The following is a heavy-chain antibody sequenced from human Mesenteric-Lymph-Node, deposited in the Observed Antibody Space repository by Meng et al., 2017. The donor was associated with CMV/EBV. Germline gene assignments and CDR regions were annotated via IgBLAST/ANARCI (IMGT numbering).Heavy chain of an antibody. CDR3: AKDLDKDIVVVPAASAVDY. V-gene: IGHV3-30*02. Sequence: GESLKISYAASGFTFSSYGMHWVRQASGKGLEWVAFIRYDGSNKYYADSVKGRFTISRDNSKNTLYLQMNSLRAEDTAVYYCAKDLDKDIVVVPAASAVDYWGQGTLVTVSS. J-gene: IGHJ4*02. CDR2: IRYDGSNK. D-gene: IGHD2-2*01. CDR1: GFTFSSYG.